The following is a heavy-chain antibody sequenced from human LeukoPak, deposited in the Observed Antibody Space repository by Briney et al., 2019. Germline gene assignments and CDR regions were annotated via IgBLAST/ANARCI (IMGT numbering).Heavy chain of an antibody. Sequence: PSETRSLTCTVSGASVRNEYWSWIRQPPGKELEWIGYIHYSGSSNYHPSLGSRVTISLDTSKNQFSLKLKSVTAADTGMYHCARYDRGLFFFDNWGQGTLVTVSS. D-gene: IGHD1-14*01. CDR3: ARYDRGLFFFDN. CDR2: IHYSGSS. V-gene: IGHV4-59*08. J-gene: IGHJ4*02. CDR1: GASVRNEY.